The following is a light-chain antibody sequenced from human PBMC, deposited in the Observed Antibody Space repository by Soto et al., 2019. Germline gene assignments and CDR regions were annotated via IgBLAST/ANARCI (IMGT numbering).Light chain of an antibody. CDR2: GAS. Sequence: EIVLTQSPGTLSLSPGDRATLSCRASQSVSNNYLAWYQQKPGQAPRLLIYGASSRATGVPDRFSGSGSGTDFTLTISRLEPEDFAVYYCQQYGTTPLTFDGGTKVDIK. CDR3: QQYGTTPLT. J-gene: IGKJ4*01. V-gene: IGKV3-20*01. CDR1: QSVSNNY.